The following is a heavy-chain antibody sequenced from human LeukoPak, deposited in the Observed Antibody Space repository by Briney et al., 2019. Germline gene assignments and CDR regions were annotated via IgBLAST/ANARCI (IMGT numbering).Heavy chain of an antibody. D-gene: IGHD6-19*01. CDR2: IDNSGART. CDR3: ARDSSGWYYFDY. V-gene: IGHV3-23*01. CDR1: GLTFGING. Sequence: PGGSLRLSCAASGLTFGINGMAWVRQAPGKGLEWLSTIDNSGARTHYTDSVKGRFTISRDNSKNTLYLQMNSLRAEDTAVYYCARDSSGWYYFDYWGQGTLVTVSS. J-gene: IGHJ4*02.